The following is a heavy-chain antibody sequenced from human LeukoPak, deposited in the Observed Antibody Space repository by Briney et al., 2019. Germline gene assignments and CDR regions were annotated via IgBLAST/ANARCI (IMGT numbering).Heavy chain of an antibody. CDR1: GFTVSSDY. D-gene: IGHD1-26*01. CDR3: ARDPGIANGMGD. V-gene: IGHV3-66*01. Sequence: PGGSLRLSCAASGFTVSSDYMSWVRQAPGKGLEWVSVIYGGDDSHYADSAKGRFITSRDNSKNTLYLQLNSLRVEDTAVYYCARDPGIANGMGDWGQGTTVTVSS. CDR2: IYGGDDS. J-gene: IGHJ6*02.